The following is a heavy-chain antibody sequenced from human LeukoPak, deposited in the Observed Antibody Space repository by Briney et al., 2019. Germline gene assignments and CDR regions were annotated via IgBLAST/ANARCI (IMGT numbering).Heavy chain of an antibody. D-gene: IGHD3-22*01. Sequence: SQTLSLTCAISGDSVSSNGAAWNWIRQSPSRGLEWLGRTYYRSKWYNDYAVSVKSRITINPDTSKNQFSLQLNSVTPEDTAVYYCARVGYYYDSSGYTYYFDYWGQGTLVTVSS. CDR2: TYYRSKWYN. J-gene: IGHJ4*02. CDR3: ARVGYYYDSSGYTYYFDY. CDR1: GDSVSSNGAA. V-gene: IGHV6-1*01.